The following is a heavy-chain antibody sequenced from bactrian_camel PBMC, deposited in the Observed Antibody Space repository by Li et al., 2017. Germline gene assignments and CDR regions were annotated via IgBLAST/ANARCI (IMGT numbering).Heavy chain of an antibody. J-gene: IGHJ4*01. CDR2: VTHSGRYT. CDR1: GFTFSNDA. D-gene: IGHD2*01. CDR3: TRCSTCSGGYCYTRPNAY. V-gene: IGHV3S31*01. Sequence: VQLVESGGGLVQPGGSLRLSCVASGFTFSNDAMSWVRQVPGKGPEWVASVTHSGRYTYYPDSVKGRFTIARDNAKNTLYLQMNSLKPEDTAVYYCTRCSTCSGGYCYTRPNAYWGQGTQVTVS.